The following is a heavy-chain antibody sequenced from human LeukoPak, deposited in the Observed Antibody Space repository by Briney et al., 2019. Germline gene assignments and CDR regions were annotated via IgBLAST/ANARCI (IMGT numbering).Heavy chain of an antibody. Sequence: PGGSLRLSCAASGFTFTTCAMNWDRQAPGKGLEWVSGISGSGGNTYYADSVKGRFTISRDNSKNTVYLQMNSLRAEDTAVYYCAKDVPDTALVWDYWGRGTLVTVSS. CDR3: AKDVPDTALVWDY. J-gene: IGHJ4*02. D-gene: IGHD5-18*01. CDR1: GFTFTTCA. V-gene: IGHV3-23*01. CDR2: ISGSGGNT.